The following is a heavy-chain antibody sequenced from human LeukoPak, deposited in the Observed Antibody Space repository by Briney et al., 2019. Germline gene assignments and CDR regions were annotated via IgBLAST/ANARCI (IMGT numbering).Heavy chain of an antibody. J-gene: IGHJ6*02. V-gene: IGHV3-21*01. CDR2: ISSSSSYI. Sequence: PGGSLRLSCAASGFTFSSYSKNWVRQAPGKGLEWVSSISSSSSYIYYADSVKGRFTISRDNAKNSLYLQMNSLRAEDTAVYYCARDSSGYYYYLSYPSGYYYGMDVWGQGTTVTVSS. D-gene: IGHD3-22*01. CDR3: ARDSSGYYYYLSYPSGYYYGMDV. CDR1: GFTFSSYS.